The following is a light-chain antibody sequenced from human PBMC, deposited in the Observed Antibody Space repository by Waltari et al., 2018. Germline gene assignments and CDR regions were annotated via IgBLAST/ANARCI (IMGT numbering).Light chain of an antibody. V-gene: IGKV4-1*01. CDR2: WAS. CDR1: QSVFYSSNNKNY. CDR3: QQYYSTHWT. Sequence: DIVMTQSPDSLAVSLGERATINCKSSQSVFYSSNNKNYLAWYQQKPGQPPKLLIYWASTRESGVPYRFSGSGSGTDFTLTISSLQAEDVAVYYCQQYYSTHWTFGQGTKVEIK. J-gene: IGKJ1*01.